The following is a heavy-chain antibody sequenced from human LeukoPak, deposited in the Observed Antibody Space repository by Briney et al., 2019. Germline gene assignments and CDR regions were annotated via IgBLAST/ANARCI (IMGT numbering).Heavy chain of an antibody. CDR1: GFTFSNYW. CDR2: MNQDGSEK. Sequence: GGSLRLSCADSGFTFSNYWMSWVRQAPGKGLEWVANMNQDGSEKYYVDSVKGRFTISRDNAKNSLYLQMNSPRAEDTAVYYCARESHATFDYWAREPWSSSPQ. CDR3: ARESHATFDY. V-gene: IGHV3-7*01. J-gene: IGHJ4*02. D-gene: IGHD1-26*01.